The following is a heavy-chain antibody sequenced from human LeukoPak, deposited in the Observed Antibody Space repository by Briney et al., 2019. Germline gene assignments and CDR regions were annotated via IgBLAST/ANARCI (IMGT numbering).Heavy chain of an antibody. CDR3: AGHSTFVGGATESIDY. CDR1: GFSFNKYW. CDR2: INQDGSER. D-gene: IGHD1-26*01. V-gene: IGHV3-7*01. Sequence: PGGSLRLSCVVSGFSFNKYWMSWVRQAPGKGLEWVANINQDGSERNYVDSVKGRFTISRDNAKNTLYLQMNSLRAEDTAVYYCAGHSTFVGGATESIDYWGQGTLVTVSS. J-gene: IGHJ4*02.